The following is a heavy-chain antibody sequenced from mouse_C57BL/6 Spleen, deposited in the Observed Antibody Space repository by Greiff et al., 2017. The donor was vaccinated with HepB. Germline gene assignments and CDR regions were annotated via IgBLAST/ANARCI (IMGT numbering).Heavy chain of an antibody. CDR2: IHPNSGST. CDR1: GYTFTSYW. J-gene: IGHJ1*03. Sequence: QVQLQQPGAELVKPGASVKLSCKASGYTFTSYWMHWVKQRPGQGLEWIGMIHPNSGSTNYNEKFKSKATLTVDKSSSTAYMQLSSLTSEDSAVYYCARGITTVVATGYFDVWGTVTTVTVSS. CDR3: ARGITTVVATGYFDV. V-gene: IGHV1-64*01. D-gene: IGHD1-1*01.